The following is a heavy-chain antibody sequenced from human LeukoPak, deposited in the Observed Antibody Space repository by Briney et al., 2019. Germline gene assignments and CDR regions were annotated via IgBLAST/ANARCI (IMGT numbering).Heavy chain of an antibody. V-gene: IGHV3-30*02. D-gene: IGHD6-13*01. CDR2: IQNDEIDK. Sequence: GGSLRLSCAASGFTFTTYGMHWVRQAPGKGLEWVAFIQNDEIDKFYADSVKGRFTISRDNSKNTLYLQMNSLRAEDTAVYYCAKDRQLYSSSWYFPFDYWGQGTLVTVSS. CDR3: AKDRQLYSSSWYFPFDY. J-gene: IGHJ4*02. CDR1: GFTFTTYG.